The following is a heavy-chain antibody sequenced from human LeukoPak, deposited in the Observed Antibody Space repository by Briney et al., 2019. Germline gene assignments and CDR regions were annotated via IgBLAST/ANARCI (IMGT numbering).Heavy chain of an antibody. J-gene: IGHJ5*02. CDR1: GGSMNNDY. D-gene: IGHD6-19*01. CDR2: ISATGANT. Sequence: ETLSLTCTVSGGSMNNDYWSWVRQAPGKGLEWISDISATGANTYYADSVKGRFTISRDNSKNTLSLQVNSLRAEDTAVYYCTKGQAVAGTTFDTWGRGTLVTASS. V-gene: IGHV3-23*01. CDR3: TKGQAVAGTTFDT.